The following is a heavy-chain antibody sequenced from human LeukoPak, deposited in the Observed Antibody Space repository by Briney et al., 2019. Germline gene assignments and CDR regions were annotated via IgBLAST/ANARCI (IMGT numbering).Heavy chain of an antibody. CDR3: ARTFSVSGAYYYYYYMDV. V-gene: IGHV1-18*04. CDR1: GYTFTSYY. Sequence: GASVKVSCKASGYTFTSYYMHWVRQAPGQGLEWMGWISAYNGNTNYAQKLQGRATMTTDTSTSTAYMELRSLRSDDTAVYYCARTFSVSGAYYYYYYMDVWGKGTTVTISS. CDR2: ISAYNGNT. J-gene: IGHJ6*03. D-gene: IGHD4-17*01.